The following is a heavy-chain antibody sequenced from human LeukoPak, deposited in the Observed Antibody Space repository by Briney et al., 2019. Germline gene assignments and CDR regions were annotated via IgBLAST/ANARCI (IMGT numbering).Heavy chain of an antibody. Sequence: SGGSLRLSCAASGFTFSSYGMHWVRQAPGKGLEWVAVISYDGSNKYYADSVKGRFTISRDNSKNTLYLQMNSLRAEDTAVYYCAKDLRDGYRYWGQGTLVTVSS. CDR2: ISYDGSNK. D-gene: IGHD5-24*01. J-gene: IGHJ4*02. V-gene: IGHV3-30*18. CDR1: GFTFSSYG. CDR3: AKDLRDGYRY.